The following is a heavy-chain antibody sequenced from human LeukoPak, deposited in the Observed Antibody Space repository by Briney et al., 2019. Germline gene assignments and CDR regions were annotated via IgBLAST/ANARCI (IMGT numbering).Heavy chain of an antibody. CDR2: INPSGGST. J-gene: IGHJ5*02. V-gene: IGHV1-46*01. D-gene: IGHD3-22*01. CDR3: ARGGYYDSSGYYYVYWFDP. Sequence: ASVKVSCKASGYTFTSYYMHWVRQAPGQGLEWMGIINPSGGSTSYAQKFQGRVTMTRDTSTSTVYMELGSLRAEDTAVYYCARGGYYDSSGYYYVYWFDPWGQGTLVTVSS. CDR1: GYTFTSYY.